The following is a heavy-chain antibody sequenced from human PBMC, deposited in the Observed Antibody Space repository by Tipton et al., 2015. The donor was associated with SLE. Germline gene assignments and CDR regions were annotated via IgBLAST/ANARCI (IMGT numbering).Heavy chain of an antibody. CDR2: MFYTGSA. J-gene: IGHJ1*01. V-gene: IGHV4-39*07. Sequence: GASVSSSVYSWGWIRQPPGKGLQWIGAMFYTGSAHYNPSLKGRVSISVDTSKNVFSLNVSSVTAADTAEYYCVRLRREHQIVRLGWFWGLGTLVTVS. CDR3: VRLRREHQIVRLGWF. D-gene: IGHD2/OR15-2a*01. CDR1: GASVSSSVYS.